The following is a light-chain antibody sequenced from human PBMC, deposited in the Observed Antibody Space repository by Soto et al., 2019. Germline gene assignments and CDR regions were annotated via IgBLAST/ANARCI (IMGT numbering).Light chain of an antibody. CDR2: LNSDGSH. V-gene: IGLV4-69*01. CDR3: QTWGTGIQV. Sequence: QLVLTQSPSASASLGASVKLTCTLSSGHSSYAIAWHQQQPEKGPRYLMKLNSDGSHRKGDGIPDRFSGSSSRAERYLTISSLQSEDEADYYCQTWGTGIQVFGGGTKVTVL. CDR1: SGHSSYA. J-gene: IGLJ3*02.